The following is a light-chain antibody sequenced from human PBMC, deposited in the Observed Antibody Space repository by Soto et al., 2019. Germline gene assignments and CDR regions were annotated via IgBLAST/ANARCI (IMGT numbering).Light chain of an antibody. J-gene: IGKJ5*01. V-gene: IGKV3-11*01. CDR1: QSVSSY. CDR3: QLYGTSPPIT. CDR2: DAS. Sequence: EIVLTQSPATLSLSPGERATLSCRASQSVSSYLAWYQQKPGQAPRLLIYDASNRATGIPARFSGSGSGTDFTLTISRLEPEDFAVYYCQLYGTSPPITFGQGTRLEIK.